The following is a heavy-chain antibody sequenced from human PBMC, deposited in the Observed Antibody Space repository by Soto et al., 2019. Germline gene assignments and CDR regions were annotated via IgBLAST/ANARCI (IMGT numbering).Heavy chain of an antibody. Sequence: ASVKVSCKTSGYPFSDNQIHWLRRAPGQGLEWMGRINPKSDDTNYAQKFQGRVTMTRDTSIDTAYLELTGLTSDDTATYYCARKHSLDYIRWGLDPWGQGTLVTVSS. V-gene: IGHV1-2*02. CDR3: ARKHSLDYIRWGLDP. J-gene: IGHJ5*02. CDR2: INPKSDDT. CDR1: GYPFSDNQ. D-gene: IGHD4-4*01.